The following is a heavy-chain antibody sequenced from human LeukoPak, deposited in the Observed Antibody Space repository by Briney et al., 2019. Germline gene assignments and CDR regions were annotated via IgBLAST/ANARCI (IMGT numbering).Heavy chain of an antibody. D-gene: IGHD3-22*01. J-gene: IGHJ4*02. CDR1: GFTFDDFA. Sequence: PGRSLSLSCAASGFTFDDFAMPWVRKAPGKGLKWVTVISWNSGTIGYAYSVNGRFTISRDNAKNSLYLQMNSLRAEDTALYYCAKDKSSGYYYFNYWGQGTLVTVSS. CDR2: ISWNSGTI. CDR3: AKDKSSGYYYFNY. V-gene: IGHV3-9*01.